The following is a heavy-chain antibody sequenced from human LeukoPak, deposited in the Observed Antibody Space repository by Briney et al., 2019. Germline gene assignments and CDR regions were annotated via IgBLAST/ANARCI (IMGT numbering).Heavy chain of an antibody. D-gene: IGHD3-22*01. J-gene: IGHJ4*02. Sequence: PEGSLRLSCAASGFTFDDYGMSWVRQAPGKGLEWVSGINWNGGSTGYADSVKGRFTISRDNAKNSLYLQMNSLRAEDTALYYCARGLVSSGYYLHHPIDYWGQGTLVTVSS. V-gene: IGHV3-20*04. CDR3: ARGLVSSGYYLHHPIDY. CDR1: GFTFDDYG. CDR2: INWNGGST.